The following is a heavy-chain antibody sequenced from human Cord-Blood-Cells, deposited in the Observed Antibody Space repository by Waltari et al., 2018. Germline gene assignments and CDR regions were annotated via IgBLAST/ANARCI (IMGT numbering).Heavy chain of an antibody. CDR1: GGSISSGGYY. V-gene: IGHV4-31*03. CDR2: IYYSGST. CDR3: ARAGSGWELLLNYYYYGMDV. J-gene: IGHJ6*02. D-gene: IGHD1-26*01. Sequence: QVQLQESGPGLVKPSQTLSLTCTVSGGSISSGGYYWSWIRQHPGKGLAWIGYIYYSGSTYYNPTLKSRVTLSVDTSKNQFSLKVSSVSAGDTAVYYCARAGSGWELLLNYYYYGMDVWGQGTTVTVSS.